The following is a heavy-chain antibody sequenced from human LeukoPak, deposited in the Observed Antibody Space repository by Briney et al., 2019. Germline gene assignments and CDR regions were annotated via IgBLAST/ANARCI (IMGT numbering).Heavy chain of an antibody. V-gene: IGHV4-39*01. CDR1: GGSISSSSYY. J-gene: IGHJ4*02. CDR3: ARQAVADNGFDY. CDR2: IYYSGNT. Sequence: SETLSLTCTVSGGSISSSSYYWGWIRQPPGKGLEWIGTIYYSGNTYYNPSLKSRVGISVDTSKKQFSLKLSSVTAADTAVYYCARQAVADNGFDYWGQGTLVTVSS. D-gene: IGHD6-19*01.